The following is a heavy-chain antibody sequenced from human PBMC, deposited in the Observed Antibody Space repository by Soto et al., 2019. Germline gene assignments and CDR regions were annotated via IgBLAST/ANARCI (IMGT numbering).Heavy chain of an antibody. CDR3: ARGGYDILNGYYNSRYFDY. V-gene: IGHV1-69*06. CDR2: IIPIFGTA. CDR1: GGTFSSYA. D-gene: IGHD3-9*01. J-gene: IGHJ4*02. Sequence: ASVKVSCKASGGTFSSYAISWVRQAPGQGLEWMGGIIPIFGTANYAQKFQGRVTITADKSTSTAYMELSSLRSEDTAVYYCARGGYDILNGYYNSRYFDYWGQGTLVTVSS.